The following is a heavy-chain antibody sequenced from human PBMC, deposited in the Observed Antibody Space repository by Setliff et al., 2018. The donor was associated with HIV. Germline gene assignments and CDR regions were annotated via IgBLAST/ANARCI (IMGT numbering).Heavy chain of an antibody. CDR2: INPDGSEQ. Sequence: PGGSLRLSCIGSGFTFSDSWMTWVRQAPGKGLEWVANINPDGSEQFYVDSLRGRFTISRDNSKNTLYLQMNSLRDEDTAVYYCARDLGGIVVAAFDYWGQGTLVTVSS. V-gene: IGHV3-7*01. J-gene: IGHJ4*02. CDR1: GFTFSDSW. CDR3: ARDLGGIVVAAFDY. D-gene: IGHD6-19*01.